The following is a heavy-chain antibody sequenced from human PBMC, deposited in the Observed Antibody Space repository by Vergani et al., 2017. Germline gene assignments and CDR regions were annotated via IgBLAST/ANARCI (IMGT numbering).Heavy chain of an antibody. J-gene: IGHJ6*02. V-gene: IGHV3-23*01. Sequence: EVQLLESGGGLVQPGGSLRLSCAASGFTFSSYDMSWVRQAPGKGLEWVSVISGSGGSTYYADSVKGRFTISRDNSKNTLYLQMNSLRAEDTAVYYCARGHSYSYYYYGMDVWGQGTTVTVSS. CDR3: ARGHSYSYYYYGMDV. D-gene: IGHD5-18*01. CDR2: ISGSGGST. CDR1: GFTFSSYD.